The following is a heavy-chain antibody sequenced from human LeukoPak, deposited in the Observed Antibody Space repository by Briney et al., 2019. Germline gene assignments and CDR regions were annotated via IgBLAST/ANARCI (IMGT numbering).Heavy chain of an antibody. D-gene: IGHD6-6*01. J-gene: IGHJ4*02. V-gene: IGHV1-18*01. Sequence: ASVKVSCKASGYSFVGYGITWVRQAPGQGLEWMGWFNPENGNTNYAQKVQGRVTMTADTSTSTSYMELRSLRSDDTAVYYCASELQLGYWGQGTLVTVSS. CDR3: ASELQLGY. CDR2: FNPENGNT. CDR1: GYSFVGYG.